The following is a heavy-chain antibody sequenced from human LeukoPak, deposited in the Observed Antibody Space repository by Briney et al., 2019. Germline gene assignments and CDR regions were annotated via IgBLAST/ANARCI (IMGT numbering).Heavy chain of an antibody. J-gene: IGHJ4*02. Sequence: APVKVSCKVSGYTLTELSMHWVRQAPGKGLEWMGGFDPEDGETIYAQKFQGRVTMTEDTSTDTAYMELSSLRPEDTAVYYCATGDFDWLLSFDYWGQGTLVTVSS. CDR3: ATGDFDWLLSFDY. CDR1: GYTLTELS. V-gene: IGHV1-24*01. CDR2: FDPEDGET. D-gene: IGHD3-9*01.